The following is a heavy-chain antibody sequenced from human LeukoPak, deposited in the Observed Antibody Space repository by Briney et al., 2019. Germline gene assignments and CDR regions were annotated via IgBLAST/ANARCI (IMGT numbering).Heavy chain of an antibody. CDR2: IYYSGST. CDR3: ARSLGGDYSSSSRFVY. V-gene: IGHV4-59*01. J-gene: IGHJ4*02. Sequence: PSETLSLTCTVSGGSISSYYWSWIRQPPGKGLEWIGYIYYSGSTNYNPSLKSRVTTSVDTSKNQFSLKLSSVTAADTAVYYCARSLGGDYSSSSRFVYWGQGTLVTVSS. CDR1: GGSISSYY. D-gene: IGHD6-6*01.